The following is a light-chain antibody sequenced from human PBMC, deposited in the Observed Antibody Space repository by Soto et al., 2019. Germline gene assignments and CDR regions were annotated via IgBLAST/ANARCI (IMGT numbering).Light chain of an antibody. J-gene: IGLJ3*02. CDR2: YDS. V-gene: IGLV3-21*01. CDR3: QVWDISSGHVV. Sequence: SYELTQPPSVSGAPGKTASVACGGSNIGSKSVHWYQKKSGQAPVLVMYYDSDRPSGIPERFSGSNSGNTATLTISRVEAGDEDAYCCQVWDISSGHVVFGGGTKLTVL. CDR1: NIGSKS.